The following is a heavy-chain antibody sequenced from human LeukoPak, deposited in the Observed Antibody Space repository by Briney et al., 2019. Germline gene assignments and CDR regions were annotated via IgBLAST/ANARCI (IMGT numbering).Heavy chain of an antibody. CDR2: IYYSGST. Sequence: SETLSLTCTVSGGSISSYYWSWIRQPPGKGLEWIGYIYYSGSTNYNPSLKSRVTISVETSKNEFSLKLRSVTAADTAVYYCAREHYNYYMDVWGKGTTVTVSS. V-gene: IGHV4-59*01. CDR3: AREHYNYYMDV. CDR1: GGSISSYY. J-gene: IGHJ6*03.